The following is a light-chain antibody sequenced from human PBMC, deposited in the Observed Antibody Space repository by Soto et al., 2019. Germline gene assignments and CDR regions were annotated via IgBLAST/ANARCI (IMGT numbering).Light chain of an antibody. Sequence: QSVLTQPASVSGSPGQAITLSCTGTSSDVGGYNYVSWYQQHPGNAPKLTIYDVSNRPSGVSNRLSGSKTCNTASLTICGLQAEDEADYDCCSNISSSTPVVFGGGTKLTVL. CDR3: CSNISSSTPVV. CDR1: SSDVGGYNY. V-gene: IGLV2-14*03. CDR2: DVS. J-gene: IGLJ2*01.